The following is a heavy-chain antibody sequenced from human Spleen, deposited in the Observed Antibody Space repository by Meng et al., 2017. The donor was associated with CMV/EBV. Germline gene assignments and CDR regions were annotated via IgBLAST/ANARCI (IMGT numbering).Heavy chain of an antibody. D-gene: IGHD6-19*01. J-gene: IGHJ5*02. CDR3: ASFAIAVARLVGFDP. Sequence: VQLQQWGAGLLKPSETLSLTCAVYGGSFSGYDWSWIRQPPGKGLEWIGEINHSGSTNYNPSLKSRVTISVDTSKNQFSLKLSSVTAADTAVYYCASFAIAVARLVGFDPWGQGTLVTVSS. V-gene: IGHV4-34*01. CDR2: INHSGST. CDR1: GGSFSGYD.